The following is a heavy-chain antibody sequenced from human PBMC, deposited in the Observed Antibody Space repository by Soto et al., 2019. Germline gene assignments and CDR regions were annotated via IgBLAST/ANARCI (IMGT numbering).Heavy chain of an antibody. Sequence: SETLSLTCTVSGGSISSYYWSWIRQPPGKGLEWIGYIYYSGSTNYNPSLKSRVTISVDTSKNRFSLKLSSVTAADTAVYYCASFGDDSGYDYWGQGTLVTVSS. CDR3: ASFGDDSGYDY. CDR2: IYYSGST. J-gene: IGHJ4*02. D-gene: IGHD5-12*01. V-gene: IGHV4-59*01. CDR1: GGSISSYY.